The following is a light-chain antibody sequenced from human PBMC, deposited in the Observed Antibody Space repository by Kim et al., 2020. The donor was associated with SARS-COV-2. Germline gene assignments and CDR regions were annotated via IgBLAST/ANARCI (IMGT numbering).Light chain of an antibody. CDR3: SSYTSSSTRV. V-gene: IGLV2-14*03. CDR2: DVS. Sequence: GKSITSSCTATSSDVGGYNYVSWYQQHPGKAPKLMIYDVSNRPSGVSNRFSGSKSGNTASLTISGLQAEDEADYYCSSYTSSSTRVFGGGTQLTVL. J-gene: IGLJ3*02. CDR1: SSDVGGYNY.